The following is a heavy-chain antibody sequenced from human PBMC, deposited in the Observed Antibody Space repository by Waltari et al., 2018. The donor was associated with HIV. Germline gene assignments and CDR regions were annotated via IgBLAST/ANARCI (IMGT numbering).Heavy chain of an antibody. CDR1: GFTFDDYA. CDR3: AKDMSSDDAFDI. V-gene: IGHV3-9*01. CDR2: ISWNSGRI. J-gene: IGHJ3*02. Sequence: EVQLVGSGGGLVQPGRSLRLSCAASGFTFDDYAMHWVRQAPGKGLEWVSGISWNSGRIGYADSVRGRFTISRDNAKNSLYLQMNSLRAEDTALYYCAKDMSSDDAFDIWGQGTMVTVSS.